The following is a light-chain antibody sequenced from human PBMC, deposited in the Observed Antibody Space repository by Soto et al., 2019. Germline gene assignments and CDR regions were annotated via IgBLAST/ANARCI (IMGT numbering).Light chain of an antibody. V-gene: IGKV3-20*01. CDR2: GAS. Sequence: EIVLTQSTGTLSLSPGGRATLSCRASRSVSSSFLAWYQQKPGQAPRLLIYGASSRATGIPDRFSGSGSGTDFTLTISRLEPEDFAVYYCQQYGSSPPLTFGGGTKVEIK. CDR3: QQYGSSPPLT. CDR1: RSVSSSF. J-gene: IGKJ4*01.